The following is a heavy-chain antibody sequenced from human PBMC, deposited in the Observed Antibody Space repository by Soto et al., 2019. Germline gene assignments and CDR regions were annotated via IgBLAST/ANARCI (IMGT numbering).Heavy chain of an antibody. D-gene: IGHD2-15*01. Sequence: QVQLQESGPGLVKPSETLSLTCTVSGGSISNYYWNWIRKPPGKGLEWIGYIGYNGNTHYNPSLKSRVTMSVDTSKNQFSLRLTSVTAADTAVYFCARWGGSSLNAFDFWGQGTLVTVSS. CDR2: IGYNGNT. J-gene: IGHJ3*01. CDR3: ARWGGSSLNAFDF. CDR1: GGSISNYY. V-gene: IGHV4-59*01.